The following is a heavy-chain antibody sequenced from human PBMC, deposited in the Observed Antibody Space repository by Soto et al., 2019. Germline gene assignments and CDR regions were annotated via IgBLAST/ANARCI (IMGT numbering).Heavy chain of an antibody. Sequence: GASVKVSCKASGYTFINYYMHWVRQAPGRGLESVGAINPNGGSTAYAQSFQGRVTLTRDPSTSTVYMELTSPRSEDTALYYCARDGDTTVEATAYGGIAYWGQGTMVTVSS. D-gene: IGHD2-15*01. J-gene: IGHJ4*02. CDR1: GYTFINYY. CDR2: INPNGGST. CDR3: ARDGDTTVEATAYGGIAY. V-gene: IGHV1-46*03.